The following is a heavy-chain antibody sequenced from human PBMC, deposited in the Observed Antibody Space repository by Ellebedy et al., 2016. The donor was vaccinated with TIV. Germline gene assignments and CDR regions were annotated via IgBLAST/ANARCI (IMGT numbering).Heavy chain of an antibody. CDR1: GFTFSSFA. Sequence: GESLKISCAASGFTFSSFAMHWVRQAPGKGLEWLSDISGGGGSTYHADSVQGRFTISRDNSKNTLYLQMNRLGTEDTAVYYCAKGSSSGFNYDRVGFEYWGQGTLVTVSS. J-gene: IGHJ4*02. V-gene: IGHV3-23*01. D-gene: IGHD3-16*01. CDR3: AKGSSSGFNYDRVGFEY. CDR2: ISGGGGST.